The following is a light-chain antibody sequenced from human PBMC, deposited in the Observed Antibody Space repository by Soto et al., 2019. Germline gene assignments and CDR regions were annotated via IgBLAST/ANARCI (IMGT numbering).Light chain of an antibody. CDR2: DAS. CDR1: QSISSW. CDR3: QQYNSYSPIT. J-gene: IGKJ5*01. Sequence: DIQMTQSPSTLSASVGDRVTITCRASQSISSWLAWYQQKPGKAPKLLIYDASSLESGVPSRFSGSGSGTEFTLTISSLQPDDFAPYSCQQYNSYSPITFGQGTRLEIK. V-gene: IGKV1-5*01.